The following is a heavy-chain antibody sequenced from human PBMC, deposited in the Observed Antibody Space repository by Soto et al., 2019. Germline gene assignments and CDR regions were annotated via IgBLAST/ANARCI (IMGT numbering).Heavy chain of an antibody. J-gene: IGHJ4*02. D-gene: IGHD6-13*01. CDR2: FSYDGINK. V-gene: IGHV3-30*03. CDR1: GFTFSRYG. CDR3: ARDEAAQYYFDY. Sequence: SLRLSCAASGFTFSRYGMHWVRQAPGKGLEWVAVFSYDGINKYYADSVKGRFTVSRDTSTNTLYLQMSSLRVEDTAVYYCARDEAAQYYFDYWGQGTLVTVSS.